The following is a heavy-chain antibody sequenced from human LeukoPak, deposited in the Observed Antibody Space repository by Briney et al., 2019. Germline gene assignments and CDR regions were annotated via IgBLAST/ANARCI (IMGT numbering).Heavy chain of an antibody. CDR2: ISSSSSYI. J-gene: IGHJ4*02. CDR1: GFIFSSYS. Sequence: PGGSLRLSCAASGFIFSSYSMNWVRQAPGRGLEWVSSISSSSSYIYYAGSVKGRFTISRDNAKNSLYLQTNSLRAEDTAVYYCAREDYGSRSGDYWGQGTRVTVSS. V-gene: IGHV3-21*01. D-gene: IGHD3-10*01. CDR3: AREDYGSRSGDY.